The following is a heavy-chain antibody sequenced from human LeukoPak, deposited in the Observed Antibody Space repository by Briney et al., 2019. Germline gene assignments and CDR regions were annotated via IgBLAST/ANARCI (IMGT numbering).Heavy chain of an antibody. V-gene: IGHV1-46*01. CDR2: INPSRGST. Sequence: ASVKVSGKASGYTFSSYYMHWVRQAPGQGLEWMGIINPSRGSTSYAPKFQGRVTMTRDTSSSTVHMELRGLRSDDTAVYYCARDATRGIGGSYDFDFWGQGTLVTVSS. J-gene: IGHJ4*02. CDR1: GYTFSSYY. CDR3: ARDATRGIGGSYDFDF. D-gene: IGHD3-16*01.